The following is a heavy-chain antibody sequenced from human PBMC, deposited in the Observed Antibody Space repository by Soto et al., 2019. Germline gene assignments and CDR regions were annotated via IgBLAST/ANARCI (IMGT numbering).Heavy chain of an antibody. D-gene: IGHD6-19*01. CDR2: ISGSGGST. CDR1: GFTFSSYA. Sequence: EVQLLESGGGLVQPGGSLRLSCAASGFTFSSYAMSCVRQAPGKGLEWVSAISGSGGSTYYADSVKGRFTVSRDNSKNPLYLQMNSLRAEDTAVYYCAKVGGYSSGWYGVDYWGQGTLVTVSS. J-gene: IGHJ4*02. CDR3: AKVGGYSSGWYGVDY. V-gene: IGHV3-23*01.